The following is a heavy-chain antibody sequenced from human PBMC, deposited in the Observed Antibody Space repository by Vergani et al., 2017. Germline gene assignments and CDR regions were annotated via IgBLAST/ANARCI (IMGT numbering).Heavy chain of an antibody. V-gene: IGHV5-51*01. D-gene: IGHD2-15*01. J-gene: IGHJ3*02. CDR3: ARPDLKEYCSGGSCYEGENAFDI. CDR1: GYSFTSYW. Sequence: EVQLVQSGAEVKKPGESLKISCKGSGYSFTSYWIGWVRQMPGKGLEWMGIIYPGDSDTRYSPSFQGQVTISADKSISTAYLQWSSLKASDTAMYYCARPDLKEYCSGGSCYEGENAFDIWGQGTMVTVSS. CDR2: IYPGDSDT.